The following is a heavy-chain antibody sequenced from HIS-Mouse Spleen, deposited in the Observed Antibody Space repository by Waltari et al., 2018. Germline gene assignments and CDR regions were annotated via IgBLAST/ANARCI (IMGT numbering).Heavy chain of an antibody. CDR2: IYYSGST. CDR3: AREIPYSSSWYDWYFDL. CDR1: GGSISSSSYY. Sequence: QLQLQESGPGLVKPSETRSLTCTVPGGSISSSSYYWGWIRKPPGKGLEWIGSIYYSGSTYYNPSLKSRVTISVDTSKNQFSLKLSSVTAADTAVYYCAREIPYSSSWYDWYFDLWGRGTLVTVSS. V-gene: IGHV4-39*07. D-gene: IGHD6-13*01. J-gene: IGHJ2*01.